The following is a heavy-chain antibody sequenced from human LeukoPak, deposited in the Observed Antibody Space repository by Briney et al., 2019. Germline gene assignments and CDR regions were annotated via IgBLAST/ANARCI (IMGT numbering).Heavy chain of an antibody. CDR2: FDPEDGET. D-gene: IGHD3-10*01. CDR1: GYTLTELS. Sequence: ASVKVSCKVSGYTLTELSMHWVRQAPGKGLEWMGGFDPEDGETIYAQKFQGRVTMTEDTSTDTAYMELSSLRSEDTAGYYCATLWFGELSFDYWGQGTLVTVSS. CDR3: ATLWFGELSFDY. J-gene: IGHJ4*02. V-gene: IGHV1-24*01.